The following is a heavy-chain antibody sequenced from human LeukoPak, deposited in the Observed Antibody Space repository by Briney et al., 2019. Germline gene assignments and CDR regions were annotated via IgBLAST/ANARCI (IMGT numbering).Heavy chain of an antibody. CDR1: GYTFTSYA. D-gene: IGHD1-20*01. J-gene: IGHJ5*02. CDR2: INTNTGNP. CDR3: ARDRDNWNDLRFDP. Sequence: GASVKVSCKASGYTFTSYAMNWVRQAPGQGLEWMGWINTNTGNPTYAQGFTERFVFSLDTSVSTAYLQISSLRAEDTAVYYCARDRDNWNDLRFDPRGQGTLVTVSS. V-gene: IGHV7-4-1*02.